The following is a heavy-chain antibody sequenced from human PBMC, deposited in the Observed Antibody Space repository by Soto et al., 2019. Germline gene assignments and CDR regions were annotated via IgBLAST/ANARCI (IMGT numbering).Heavy chain of an antibody. D-gene: IGHD3-10*01. CDR2: ISANTGNT. V-gene: IGHV1-18*01. CDR1: DYTFSGYG. Sequence: ASVKVSCKTSDYTFSGYGVSWVRQAPGQGLEWMGWISANTGNTEYSQRLQGRVSMTTDTSMTTLYMELRSLKFDDTAVYYCASLTATREFDYWGQGTLATVSS. CDR3: ASLTATREFDY. J-gene: IGHJ4*02.